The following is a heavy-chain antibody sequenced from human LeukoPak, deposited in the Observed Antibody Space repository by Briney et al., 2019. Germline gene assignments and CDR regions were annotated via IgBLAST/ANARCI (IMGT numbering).Heavy chain of an antibody. V-gene: IGHV3-30*18. J-gene: IGHJ4*02. CDR1: GFTFSSYG. CDR3: AKDLWFGESAFDY. Sequence: SGRSLRLSCAASGFTFSSYGMHWVRRAPGKGLEWVAVISYDGSNKYYADSVKGRFTISRDNSKNTLYLQMNSLRAEDTAVYYCAKDLWFGESAFDYWGQGTLVTVSS. D-gene: IGHD3-10*01. CDR2: ISYDGSNK.